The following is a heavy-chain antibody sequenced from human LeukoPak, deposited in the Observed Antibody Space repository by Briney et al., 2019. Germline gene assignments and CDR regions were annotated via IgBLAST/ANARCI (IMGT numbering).Heavy chain of an antibody. V-gene: IGHV3-30*02. Sequence: PGGSLRLSCAASGFTFSYYGMHWVRQAPGKGLEWVTFIGYDGTDKYYADSVKGRFTISRDNSKNTLSLHMNSLRAEDTAVYYCARDLTYNSWYYFDSWGQGTLATVSS. CDR2: IGYDGTDK. CDR3: ARDLTYNSWYYFDS. CDR1: GFTFSYYG. J-gene: IGHJ4*02. D-gene: IGHD6-13*01.